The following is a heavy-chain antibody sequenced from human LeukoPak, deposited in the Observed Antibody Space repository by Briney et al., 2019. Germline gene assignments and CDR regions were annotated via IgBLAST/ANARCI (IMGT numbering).Heavy chain of an antibody. J-gene: IGHJ4*02. CDR1: GGTFSSYA. D-gene: IGHD3-16*01. CDR2: IIPIFGTA. Sequence: ASVKVSCKASGGTFSSYAISWVRQTPGQGLEWMGGIIPIFGTANYAQKFQGRVTITADESTSTAYMELSSLRSEDTAVYYCAKVMTGEGYRRYFDYWGQGTLVTVSS. V-gene: IGHV1-69*13. CDR3: AKVMTGEGYRRYFDY.